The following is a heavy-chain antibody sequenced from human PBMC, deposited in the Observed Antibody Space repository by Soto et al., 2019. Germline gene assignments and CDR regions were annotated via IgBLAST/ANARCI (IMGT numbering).Heavy chain of an antibody. CDR1: GGSINKHY. CDR3: ARYGLHDYGDYFGSGGFDY. D-gene: IGHD4-17*01. CDR2: ISYSGNT. V-gene: IGHV4-59*08. J-gene: IGHJ4*02. Sequence: SETLSLTCTVSGGSINKHYWSWIRQPPGKGLEWIGYISYSGNTNYNPSLKSRVTISVDTSKNQFSLRLTSVTAADTAMYYCARYGLHDYGDYFGSGGFDYWGQGTLVTVSS.